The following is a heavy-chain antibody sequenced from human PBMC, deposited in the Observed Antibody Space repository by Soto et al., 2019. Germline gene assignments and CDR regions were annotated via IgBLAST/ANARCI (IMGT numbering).Heavy chain of an antibody. V-gene: IGHV3-30*18. CDR1: GFTFSSYG. CDR3: AKDLEPHPEYFQH. D-gene: IGHD1-1*01. J-gene: IGHJ1*01. Sequence: GGSLRLSCAASGFTFSSYGMHWVRQAPGKGLEWVAVISYDGSNKYYADSVKGRFTISRDNSKNTLYLQMNSLRAEDTAVYYCAKDLEPHPEYFQHWGQGTLVTVSS. CDR2: ISYDGSNK.